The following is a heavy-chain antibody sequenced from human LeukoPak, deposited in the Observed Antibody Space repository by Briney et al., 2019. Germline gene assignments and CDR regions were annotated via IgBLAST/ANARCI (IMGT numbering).Heavy chain of an antibody. CDR2: IYTSGST. Sequence: PSETLSLTCTVSGGSLSSGSYYWSWIRQPAGQGLEWIGRIYTSGSTNYNPSLKIRVTISVDTSKNQFTLKLSSVTAADTAVYYCARAHDFWSGYPYFDYWGQGTLVTVSS. V-gene: IGHV4-61*02. CDR3: ARAHDFWSGYPYFDY. D-gene: IGHD3-3*01. J-gene: IGHJ4*02. CDR1: GGSLSSGSYY.